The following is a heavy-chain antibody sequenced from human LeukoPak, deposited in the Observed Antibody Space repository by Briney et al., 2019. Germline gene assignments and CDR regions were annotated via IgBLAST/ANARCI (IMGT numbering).Heavy chain of an antibody. J-gene: IGHJ4*02. CDR2: ISASGGSS. V-gene: IGHV3-23*01. Sequence: PGGSLRPSCAASGFTFSSYAMSWVRQAPGKGLEWVLGISASGGSSYYADSVKGRFTISRDNSKNTLYLQMDSLRAEDTAVYYCAKDRITGTPYYFDYWGQGTLVTVSS. CDR3: AKDRITGTPYYFDY. CDR1: GFTFSSYA. D-gene: IGHD1-20*01.